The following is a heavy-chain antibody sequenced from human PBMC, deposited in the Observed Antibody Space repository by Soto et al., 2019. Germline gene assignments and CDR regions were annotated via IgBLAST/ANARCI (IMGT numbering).Heavy chain of an antibody. V-gene: IGHV1-8*01. CDR3: ARGGRLIAARRNNWFDP. CDR2: MNPNSGNT. D-gene: IGHD6-6*01. J-gene: IGHJ5*02. Sequence: QVQLVQSGAEVKKPGASVKVSCKASGYTFTSYDINWVRQATGQGLEWMGWMNPNSGNTGHAQKFQGRVTMTRNTSISTAYMELSSLRSEDTAVYYCARGGRLIAARRNNWFDPWGQGTLVTVSS. CDR1: GYTFTSYD.